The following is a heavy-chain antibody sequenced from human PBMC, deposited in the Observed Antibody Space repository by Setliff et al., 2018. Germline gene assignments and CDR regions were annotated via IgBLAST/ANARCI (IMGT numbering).Heavy chain of an antibody. CDR1: DFSVSSVYY. CDR2: VYYSGTT. CDR3: ARTSTARYFDL. J-gene: IGHJ2*01. V-gene: IGHV4-38-2*01. D-gene: IGHD2-2*01. Sequence: PSETLSLTCAVSDFSVSSVYYWGWIRQSPGKGLEWIASVYYSGTTYYNPSLESRVTMSIDTSKSHFSLNLYSVTAADTAVYYCARTSTARYFDLWGRGTLVTVS.